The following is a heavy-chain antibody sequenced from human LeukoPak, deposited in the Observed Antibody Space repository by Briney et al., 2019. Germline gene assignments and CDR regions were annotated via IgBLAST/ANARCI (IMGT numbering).Heavy chain of an antibody. Sequence: PGGSLRLSCAASGFTFSGFSMDWVRQAPGGGLEWLSYISSTSSTMLYADSVKGRFTISRDNAKNSLYLQMHSLRAEDTAVYYCARSRSGYQFDYWGQGTLVTVSS. J-gene: IGHJ4*02. CDR3: ARSRSGYQFDY. V-gene: IGHV3-48*01. CDR2: ISSTSSTM. D-gene: IGHD2-2*01. CDR1: GFTFSGFS.